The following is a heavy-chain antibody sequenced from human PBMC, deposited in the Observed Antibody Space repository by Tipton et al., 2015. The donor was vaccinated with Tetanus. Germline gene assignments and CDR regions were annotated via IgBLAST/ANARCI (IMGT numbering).Heavy chain of an antibody. V-gene: IGHV4-34*01. Sequence: TLSLTCVGYGESLRDYFWTWIRQPPRKGLEWIGEINHGGDTNFSPSLKSRVSMSVHTSKRKFSLILTSATAADTAVYYCARVALTGTHFDYWGQGTLVTVSS. CDR3: ARVALTGTHFDY. CDR1: GESLRDYF. J-gene: IGHJ4*02. D-gene: IGHD3-9*01. CDR2: INHGGDT.